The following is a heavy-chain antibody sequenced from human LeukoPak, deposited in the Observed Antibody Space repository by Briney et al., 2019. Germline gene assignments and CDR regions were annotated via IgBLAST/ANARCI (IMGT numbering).Heavy chain of an antibody. V-gene: IGHV1-2*02. CDR1: GYTFTGYY. D-gene: IGHD3-22*01. Sequence: ASVKVSCKASGYTFTGYYMHWVRQAPGQGLEWMGWINPNSGGTNYAQKFQGRVTMTRDTSISTAYMELSRLRSDDTAVYYCARDLDDSSGYYDYWGQGTLVTVPS. CDR3: ARDLDDSSGYYDY. CDR2: INPNSGGT. J-gene: IGHJ4*02.